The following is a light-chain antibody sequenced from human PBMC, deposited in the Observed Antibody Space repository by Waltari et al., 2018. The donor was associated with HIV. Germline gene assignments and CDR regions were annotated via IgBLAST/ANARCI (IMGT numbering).Light chain of an antibody. J-gene: IGLJ1*01. CDR3: AAWDSSLIGYV. CDR2: SNN. CDR1: NSNIGSNP. Sequence: QSVLTQPPSASGTPGQRVTMSCSGSNSNIGSNPVNWYQQLPGTAPKLLIYSNNQRPSGVPDRFSGAKSGTSASLAISGLQSEDESDYYCAAWDSSLIGYVFGTGTKVTVL. V-gene: IGLV1-44*01.